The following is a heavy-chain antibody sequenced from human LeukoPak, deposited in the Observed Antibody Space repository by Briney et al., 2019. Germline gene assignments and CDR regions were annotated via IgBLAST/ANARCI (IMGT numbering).Heavy chain of an antibody. Sequence: GASVKVSCKASGYTFTSYGISRVRQAPGQGLEWMGWISAYNGNTNYAQKLQGRVTMTTDTSTSTAYMELRSLRSDDTAVYYCARGGQYYDSSGYYYDYYYYMDVWGKGTTVTISS. CDR3: ARGGQYYDSSGYYYDYYYYMDV. CDR2: ISAYNGNT. V-gene: IGHV1-18*01. J-gene: IGHJ6*03. D-gene: IGHD3-22*01. CDR1: GYTFTSYG.